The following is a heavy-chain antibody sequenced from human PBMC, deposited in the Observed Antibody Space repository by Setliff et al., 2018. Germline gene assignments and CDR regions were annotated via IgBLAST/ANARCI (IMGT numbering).Heavy chain of an antibody. D-gene: IGHD3-16*02. CDR3: RLWSHSYHNDY. Sequence: SETLSLTCSVSGGSISGSHYSWVWIRQSPGKGLEWIGESDHGGNTTIHPSLKSRLTMSVDTSKNQFSLKLTSVTAADTAVYYCRLWSHSYHNDYWGQGTLVTVSS. CDR1: GGSISGSHYS. V-gene: IGHV4-39*07. J-gene: IGHJ4*02. CDR2: SDHGGNT.